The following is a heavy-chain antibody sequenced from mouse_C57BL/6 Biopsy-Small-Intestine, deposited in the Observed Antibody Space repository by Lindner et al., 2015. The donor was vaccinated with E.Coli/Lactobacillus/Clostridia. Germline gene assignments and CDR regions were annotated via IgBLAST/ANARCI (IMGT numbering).Heavy chain of an antibody. J-gene: IGHJ1*01. D-gene: IGHD1-1*01. V-gene: IGHV1-84*02. Sequence: SVKVSCKASGYTFTDYAVHWVRQAPDKGLSGWDGSTLDNGNTKYSQKFQGRVTITRDTSASTAYMELSSLRSEDTAVYYCARREIFGVVIRNYGMDVWGQGTTVTVSS. CDR1: GYTFTDYA. CDR2: STLDNGNT. CDR3: ARREIFGVVIRNYGMDV.